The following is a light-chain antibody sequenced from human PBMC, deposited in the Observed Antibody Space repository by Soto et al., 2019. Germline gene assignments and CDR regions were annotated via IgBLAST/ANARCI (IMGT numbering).Light chain of an antibody. J-gene: IGLJ2*01. Sequence: QSALTQPRSVSGSPGQSVTISCTGTSSDVCGYNYVSWYQQHPGKAPKLMIYDVSKRPSGVPDRFSGSKSGNTASLPISGLQAEDEDDYYCCSYAGSYTLVFGGGTKVTVL. CDR2: DVS. V-gene: IGLV2-11*01. CDR1: SSDVCGYNY. CDR3: CSYAGSYTLV.